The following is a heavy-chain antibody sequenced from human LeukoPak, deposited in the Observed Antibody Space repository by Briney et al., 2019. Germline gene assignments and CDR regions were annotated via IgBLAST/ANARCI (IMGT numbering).Heavy chain of an antibody. CDR2: IYPSVSDT. CDR1: GYSFSSYW. CDR3: ARTMIRGVITSSFDF. J-gene: IGHJ4*02. Sequence: PGESLKISCKGSGYSFSSYWIGWLRQMPGRGLEWMGIIYPSVSDTRYSPSFQGQVTISADKSVFTAYLQWSSLEASDTAMYYCARTMIRGVITSSFDFWGQGTLVTVSS. D-gene: IGHD3-10*01. V-gene: IGHV5-51*01.